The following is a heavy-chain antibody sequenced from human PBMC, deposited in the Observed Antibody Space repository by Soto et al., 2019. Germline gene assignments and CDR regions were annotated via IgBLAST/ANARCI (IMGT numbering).Heavy chain of an antibody. Sequence: EASVKVSCKASGYTFTGYYMHWVRQAPGQGLEWMGWINPNSAGTNYAQKFQGRVTMTRDTSISTAYMELSRLRSDDTAVYYCARAGNYYYGMNVWRQGTTVTVAS. J-gene: IGHJ6*02. D-gene: IGHD3-10*01. CDR2: INPNSAGT. CDR1: GYTFTGYY. V-gene: IGHV1-2*02. CDR3: ARAGNYYYGMNV.